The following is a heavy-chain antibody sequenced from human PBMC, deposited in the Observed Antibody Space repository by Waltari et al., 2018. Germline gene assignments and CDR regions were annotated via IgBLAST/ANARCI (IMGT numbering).Heavy chain of an antibody. CDR2: LYHSGST. CDR1: DFSISSDYS. D-gene: IGHD1-1*01. J-gene: IGHJ4*02. V-gene: IGHV4-38-2*01. Sequence: QVQLQESGPGLVKPSETLSLTCVVSDFSISSDYSWGWIRQPQGKGLEWIASLYHSGSTHNNPSLTSRVTVSVDTSNNQFSLKLSSVTASDTAVYYCARTASANSFFDFWGQGTLVTVSS. CDR3: ARTASANSFFDF.